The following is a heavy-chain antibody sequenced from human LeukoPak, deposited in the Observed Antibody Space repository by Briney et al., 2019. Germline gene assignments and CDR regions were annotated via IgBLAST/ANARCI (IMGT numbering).Heavy chain of an antibody. J-gene: IGHJ5*02. D-gene: IGHD3-16*02. CDR2: INGSGGST. CDR3: ARLQRDYGYVRGSYLVDNWFDP. CDR1: GFTFSSYG. V-gene: IGHV3-23*01. Sequence: GGTLRLSCAASGFTFSSYGMSWVRQAPGKGLEWVSAINGSGGSTYYADSVKGRFTISRDNSKNTLYLQMNSLRAEDTAVYYSARLQRDYGYVRGSYLVDNWFDPWGQGTLVTVSS.